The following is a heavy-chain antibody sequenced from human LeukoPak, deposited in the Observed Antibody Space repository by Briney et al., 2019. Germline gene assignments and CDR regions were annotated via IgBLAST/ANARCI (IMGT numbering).Heavy chain of an antibody. Sequence: GGSLRLSCAASGFTFSSYAMSWVRQAPGKGLEWVSGISGSGGSTYHADSVKGRFTISRDNSKNTLYLQMNSLRAEDTAVYYCAKKGISATPDDAFDFWGQGTMVTVSS. V-gene: IGHV3-23*01. CDR2: ISGSGGST. CDR1: GFTFSSYA. CDR3: AKKGISATPDDAFDF. J-gene: IGHJ3*01. D-gene: IGHD2-15*01.